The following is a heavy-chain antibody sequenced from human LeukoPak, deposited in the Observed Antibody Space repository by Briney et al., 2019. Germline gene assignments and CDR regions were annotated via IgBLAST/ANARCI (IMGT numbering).Heavy chain of an antibody. CDR2: IYSGGST. D-gene: IGHD3-22*01. J-gene: IGHJ4*02. CDR1: EFSVGSNY. V-gene: IGHV3-66*01. CDR3: AKTYYYDSSGGSGIDY. Sequence: GGSLRLSCAASEFSVGSNYMTWVRQAPGKGLEWVSLIYSGGSTYYADSVKGRFTISRDNSKNTLYLQMNSLRAEDTAVYYCAKTYYYDSSGGSGIDYWGQGTLVTVSS.